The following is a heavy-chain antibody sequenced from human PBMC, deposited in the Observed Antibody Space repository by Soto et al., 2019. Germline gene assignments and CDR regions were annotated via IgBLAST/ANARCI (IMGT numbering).Heavy chain of an antibody. CDR1: GGSVSSSFFY. Sequence: PADTLSLTCTVSGGSVSSSFFYWSWVRQPPGQRLEWIGYIYYTGTTNYNPSLASRVAMSVDTSKKQFTLNLRSLTAADTARYYCARLKTSSGWSLFDSWGQGMLVTVSS. D-gene: IGHD6-13*01. J-gene: IGHJ4*02. V-gene: IGHV4-61*01. CDR3: ARLKTSSGWSLFDS. CDR2: IYYTGTT.